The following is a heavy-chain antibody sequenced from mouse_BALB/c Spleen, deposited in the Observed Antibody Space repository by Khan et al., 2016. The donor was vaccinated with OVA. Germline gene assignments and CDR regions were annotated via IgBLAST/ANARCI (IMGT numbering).Heavy chain of an antibody. CDR2: IAPANGNT. CDR3: ARPSYDPWSIDN. J-gene: IGHJ1*01. V-gene: IGHV14-3*02. CDR1: GFNIKDTY. D-gene: IGHD2-3*01. Sequence: VQLQQSGAELVKPGASVRLSCTASGFNIKDTYIHWVKQRPEQGLEWIGRIAPANGNTKYDPEFNGQSTITSDTSSNTSYLQLNNLTSDDTAADYCARPSYDPWSIDNWGAGTTVTVSS.